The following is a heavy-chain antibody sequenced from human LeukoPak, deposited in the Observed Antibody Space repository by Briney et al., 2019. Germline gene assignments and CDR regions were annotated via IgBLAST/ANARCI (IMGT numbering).Heavy chain of an antibody. Sequence: ASVKVSCKASEYTFTSYAMNWVRQAPGQGLEWMGWINTNTGNPTYAQGFTGRFVFSLDTSVSTAYLQISSLKAEDTAVYYCARDLERAIKQQRGGNWFDPWGQGTLVTVSS. CDR1: EYTFTSYA. V-gene: IGHV7-4-1*02. CDR2: INTNTGNP. CDR3: ARDLERAIKQQRGGNWFDP. D-gene: IGHD6-13*01. J-gene: IGHJ5*02.